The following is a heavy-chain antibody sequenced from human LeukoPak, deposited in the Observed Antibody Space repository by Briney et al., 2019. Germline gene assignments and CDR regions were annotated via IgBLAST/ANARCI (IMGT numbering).Heavy chain of an antibody. V-gene: IGHV1-18*01. Sequence: GASLKVSCKASGYTFTSYGISWGRQAPGQGPEWMGWISAYNGNTNYAQKLQGRVTMTTDTSTSTAYMELRSLRSDDTAVYYCARQYFYYMDVWGKGTTVTVSS. CDR2: ISAYNGNT. CDR1: GYTFTSYG. J-gene: IGHJ6*03. CDR3: ARQYFYYMDV.